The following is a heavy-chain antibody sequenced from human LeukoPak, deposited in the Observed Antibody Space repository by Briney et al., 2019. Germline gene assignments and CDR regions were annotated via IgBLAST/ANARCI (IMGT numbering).Heavy chain of an antibody. D-gene: IGHD3-22*01. CDR3: ARSLVVNNYFDY. V-gene: IGHV4-30-2*01. J-gene: IGHJ4*02. CDR1: GGSINSGGYS. CDR2: IYHSGST. Sequence: PSETLSLTCAVSGGSINSGGYSWSWIRQPPGKGLEWIGYIYHSGSTYYNPSLKSRVTISVDRSKNQFSLKLSSVTAADTAVYYCARSLVVNNYFDYWGQGTLVTVSS.